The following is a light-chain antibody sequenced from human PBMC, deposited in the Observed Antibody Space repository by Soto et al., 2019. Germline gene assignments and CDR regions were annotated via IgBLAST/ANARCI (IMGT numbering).Light chain of an antibody. CDR1: QGISSW. CDR3: QQDNSFPPT. V-gene: IGKV1D-12*01. J-gene: IGKJ2*01. CDR2: AAS. Sequence: DIQMTQSPSSVSASVGDRVTITCRASQGISSWLVWYQQKPGKAPKLLIYAASSLQSGVPSRFSGSGSGTDFTLTISSLQPEDFATYYCQQDNSFPPTFGQGTKLEIK.